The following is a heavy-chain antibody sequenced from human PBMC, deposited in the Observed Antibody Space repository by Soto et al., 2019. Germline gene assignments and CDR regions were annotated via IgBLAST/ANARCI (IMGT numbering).Heavy chain of an antibody. CDR1: GFTFSSYS. CDR3: ARDSDMDYYDRNFDY. J-gene: IGHJ4*02. Sequence: PGGSLRLSCAASGFTFSSYSMHWVRQAPGKGLEWVSSISSSSSYIYYADSVKGGFTISRDNAKNSLYLQMNSLRAEDTAVYYCARDSDMDYYDRNFDYWGQGTMVTVSS. D-gene: IGHD3-22*01. V-gene: IGHV3-21*01. CDR2: ISSSSSYI.